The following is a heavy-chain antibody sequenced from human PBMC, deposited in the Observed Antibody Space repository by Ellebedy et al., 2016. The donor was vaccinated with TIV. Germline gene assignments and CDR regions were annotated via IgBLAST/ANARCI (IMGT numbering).Heavy chain of an antibody. CDR3: AREHRYSSGWYDEGYWYFDL. V-gene: IGHV3-48*01. CDR2: ISSSSSTI. J-gene: IGHJ2*01. CDR1: GFTFSNAW. D-gene: IGHD6-19*01. Sequence: GESLKISXAASGFTFSNAWMSWVRQAPGKGLEWVSYISSSSSTIYYADSVKGRFTISRDNAKNSLYLQMNSLRAEDTAVYYCAREHRYSSGWYDEGYWYFDLWGRGTLVTVSS.